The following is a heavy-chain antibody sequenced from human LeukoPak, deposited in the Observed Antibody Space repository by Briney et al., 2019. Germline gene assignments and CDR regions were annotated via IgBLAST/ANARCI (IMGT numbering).Heavy chain of an antibody. J-gene: IGHJ4*02. V-gene: IGHV3-23*01. Sequence: GGSLRLSCAASGFTFSSYSMNWVRQAAGKGLEWVSGISGSGGDTYYTDSVKGRFTISRDNSKTTVYLQMNSLRTEDTATYYCAKEGRLTVAAVVVENYFDYWGQGTPVTVSA. CDR3: AKEGRLTVAAVVVENYFDY. CDR1: GFTFSSYS. D-gene: IGHD3-22*01. CDR2: ISGSGGDT.